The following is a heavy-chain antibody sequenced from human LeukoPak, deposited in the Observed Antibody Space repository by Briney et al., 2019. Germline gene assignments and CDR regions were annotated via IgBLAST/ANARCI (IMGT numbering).Heavy chain of an antibody. Sequence: GGSLRLSCAASGFTFSSYAMHWVRQAPGKGLEWVAVISYDGSNKYYADSVKGRFTISRDNSKNTLYLQIWTLRTEDTAVYYCARDLMREYVFDSWGQGTLVTVSS. CDR2: ISYDGSNK. D-gene: IGHD2-8*01. J-gene: IGHJ4*02. CDR1: GFTFSSYA. CDR3: ARDLMREYVFDS. V-gene: IGHV3-30*04.